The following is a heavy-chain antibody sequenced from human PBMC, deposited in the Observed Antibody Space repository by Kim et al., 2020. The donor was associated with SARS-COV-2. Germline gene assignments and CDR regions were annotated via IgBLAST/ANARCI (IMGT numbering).Heavy chain of an antibody. D-gene: IGHD3-3*01. Sequence: GESLKISCKASGYSFTRYWIAWVRQMPGKGPEYMGIIYPADSDTMYSPSFQGQVTISADRSTSAAYLQWSSLKASDTAIYYCARRSSSSLDNWFDPWGQGTLVTVAS. CDR2: IYPADSDT. CDR3: ARRSSSSLDNWFDP. J-gene: IGHJ5*02. CDR1: GYSFTRYW. V-gene: IGHV5-51*01.